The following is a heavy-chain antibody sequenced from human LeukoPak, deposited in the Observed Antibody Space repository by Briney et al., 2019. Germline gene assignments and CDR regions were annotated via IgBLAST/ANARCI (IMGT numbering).Heavy chain of an antibody. J-gene: IGHJ4*02. CDR1: GFTFSSYG. V-gene: IGHV3-30*18. CDR2: ISYVGSNK. CDR3: AKTYGSGSYYNLPWGY. Sequence: GGSLRLSCAASGFTFSSYGMHWVRQAPGKGLEWVAVISYVGSNKYYADSVKGRFTISRDNSKNTLYLQMNSLRAEDTAVYYCAKTYGSGSYYNLPWGYWGQGTLVTVSS. D-gene: IGHD3-10*01.